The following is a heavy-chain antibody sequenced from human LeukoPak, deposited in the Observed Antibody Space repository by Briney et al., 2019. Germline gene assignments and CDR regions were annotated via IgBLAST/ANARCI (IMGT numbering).Heavy chain of an antibody. D-gene: IGHD3-22*01. CDR1: GFTFSSYD. Sequence: GGSLRLPCEASGFTFSSYDMHWVRQAPGKGLEWVAFIRYDGSYTYYADPVKGLFTLSRENAENTLYLQMNILRAEDTAVFYCAKGYSLVITTVEYFFGYWGQGALVTVS. V-gene: IGHV3-30*02. CDR3: AKGYSLVITTVEYFFGY. CDR2: IRYDGSYT. J-gene: IGHJ4*02.